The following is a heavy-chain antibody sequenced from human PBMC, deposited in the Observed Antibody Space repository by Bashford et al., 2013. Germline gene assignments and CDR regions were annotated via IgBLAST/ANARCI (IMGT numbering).Heavy chain of an antibody. CDR2: INAGNGNT. CDR3: ARAPKATGTTEGWFDP. D-gene: IGHD1-1*01. J-gene: IGHJ5*02. V-gene: IGHV1-3*01. Sequence: ASVKVSCKASGYTFTSYAMHWVRQAPGQRLEWMGWINAGNGNTKYSQKFQGRVTITRDTSASTAYMELSSLRSEDTAVYYCARAPKATGTTEGWFDPWGQGTLVTVSS. CDR1: GYTFTSYA.